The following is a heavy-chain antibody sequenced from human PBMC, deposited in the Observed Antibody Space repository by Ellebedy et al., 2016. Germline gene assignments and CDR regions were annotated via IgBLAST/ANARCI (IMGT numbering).Heavy chain of an antibody. V-gene: IGHV3-7*01. D-gene: IGHD1-20*01. Sequence: GESLKISXAASGFTFSSYWMTWVRQAPGKGLEWVANINEDGSGEYYVDSVKGRFTISRDNAKNSLYLQMSSLRAEDTAVFYCARDNWTDYWGQGTLVTVSS. CDR3: ARDNWTDY. CDR2: INEDGSGE. J-gene: IGHJ4*02. CDR1: GFTFSSYW.